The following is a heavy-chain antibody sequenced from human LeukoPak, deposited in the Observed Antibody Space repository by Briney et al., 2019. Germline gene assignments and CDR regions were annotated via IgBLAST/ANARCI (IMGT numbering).Heavy chain of an antibody. V-gene: IGHV3-30-3*01. CDR2: ISYDGSNK. J-gene: IGHJ4*02. CDR1: GFTFSNYA. D-gene: IGHD3-3*01. CDR3: ARGAPRNYDFWSGPFDY. Sequence: GGSQRLSCAASGFTFSNYAMHWVRQAPGKGLEWVALISYDGSNKCYADSVKGRFTISRDNSKNTLYLQMNSLRGEDTAVYYCARGAPRNYDFWSGPFDYWGQGSLVTVSS.